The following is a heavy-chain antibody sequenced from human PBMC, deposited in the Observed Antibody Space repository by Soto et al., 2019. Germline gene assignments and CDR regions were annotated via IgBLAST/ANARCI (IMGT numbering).Heavy chain of an antibody. J-gene: IGHJ6*02. CDR3: ARDAPPPELRFLEWHNYDYNGMDV. D-gene: IGHD3-3*01. CDR1: GYSFTAYG. Sequence: ASVKVSCRTSGYSFTAYGISWVRQAPGQGLEWMGWISCYNGKTKYAQKVQGRVTMTTDTSTSTAYMEVRSLRSDDTAIYYCARDAPPPELRFLEWHNYDYNGMDVWGQGTTVTVSS. V-gene: IGHV1-18*01. CDR2: ISCYNGKT.